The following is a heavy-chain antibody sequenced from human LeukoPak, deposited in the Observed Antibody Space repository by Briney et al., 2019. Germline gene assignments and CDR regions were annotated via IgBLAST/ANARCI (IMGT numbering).Heavy chain of an antibody. CDR2: INPNTAGT. Sequence: ASVKVSCKASGYTFTGYYFHWVRQAPGQGLEWMGWINPNTAGTNYAQKFLGGVTLTWDTSISTAYMELNRLTSDDTAVYYCARGDHDYGDQYYFGYWGQGTLVTVSS. J-gene: IGHJ4*02. CDR1: GYTFTGYY. CDR3: ARGDHDYGDQYYFGY. V-gene: IGHV1-2*02. D-gene: IGHD4-17*01.